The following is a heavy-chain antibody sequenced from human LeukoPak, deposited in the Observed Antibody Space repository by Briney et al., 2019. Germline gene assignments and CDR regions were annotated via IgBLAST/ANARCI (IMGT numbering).Heavy chain of an antibody. D-gene: IGHD6-6*01. CDR1: GGSISSGGYY. V-gene: IGHV4-31*03. Sequence: SETLSLTCTVSGGSISSGGYYWSWIRQHPGKGLEWIGYIYYSGSTYYNPSLKSRVTISVDTSKNQFSLKLSSVTAADTAVYYCASQSIAAHPAGGFQHWGQGTLVTVSS. J-gene: IGHJ1*01. CDR2: IYYSGST. CDR3: ASQSIAAHPAGGFQH.